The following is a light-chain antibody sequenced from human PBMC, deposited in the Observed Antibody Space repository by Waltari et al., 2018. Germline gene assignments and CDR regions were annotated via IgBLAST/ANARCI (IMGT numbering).Light chain of an antibody. V-gene: IGKV4-1*01. Sequence: DIVMTQSPDSLAVSLGGRAPITCRSSQTILYTSYNKDCLAWHQQKPGQPPTGLIYWSSTRESGVPDRFSGSGSGTECTLTISSLQPEDVAVYYCQQYCTSPCTFGQGTRLEIK. CDR3: QQYCTSPCT. CDR1: QTILYTSYNKDC. CDR2: WSS. J-gene: IGKJ2*02.